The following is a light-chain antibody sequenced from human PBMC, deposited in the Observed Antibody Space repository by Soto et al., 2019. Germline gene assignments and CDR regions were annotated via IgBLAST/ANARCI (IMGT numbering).Light chain of an antibody. CDR1: QDISNY. CDR2: DAS. Sequence: DIQMTQSPSSLSASVGDRVTITCQASQDISNYLNWYQQKPGKAPKLLIYDASNLETGVPSRFSGSGSGTDFTFTISSLQPENIATYYFQQYDNPPLTFGGGTKVDIK. V-gene: IGKV1-33*01. CDR3: QQYDNPPLT. J-gene: IGKJ4*01.